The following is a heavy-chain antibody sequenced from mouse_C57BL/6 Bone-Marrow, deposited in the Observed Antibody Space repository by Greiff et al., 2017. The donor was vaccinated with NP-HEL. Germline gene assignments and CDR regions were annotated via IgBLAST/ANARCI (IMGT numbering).Heavy chain of an antibody. CDR1: GFTFSSYG. Sequence: EVKLMESGGDLVKPGGSLKLSCAASGFTFSSYGMSWVRQTPDKRLEWVATISSGGSYTSYPDRVKGRFTISRDNAKNTLYLQMSSLKSEDTAMYYCARRVWLRRGYFDVWGTGTTVTVSS. CDR2: ISSGGSYT. D-gene: IGHD2-2*01. J-gene: IGHJ1*03. CDR3: ARRVWLRRGYFDV. V-gene: IGHV5-6*02.